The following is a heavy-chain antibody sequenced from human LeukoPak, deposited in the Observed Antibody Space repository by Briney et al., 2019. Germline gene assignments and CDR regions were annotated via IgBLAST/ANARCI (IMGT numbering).Heavy chain of an antibody. CDR3: ARDPHRGYSSSWYPPALVTAIQTPPDYYYYYGMDV. Sequence: GASVKVSCKASGYTFTSYGISWVRQAPGQGLEWMGWISAYNGNTNYAQKLQGRVTMTTDTSTSTAYMELRSLRSDDTAVYYCARDPHRGYSSSWYPPALVTAIQTPPDYYYYYGMDVWGQGTTVTVSS. CDR2: ISAYNGNT. J-gene: IGHJ6*02. CDR1: GYTFTSYG. V-gene: IGHV1-18*01. D-gene: IGHD6-13*01.